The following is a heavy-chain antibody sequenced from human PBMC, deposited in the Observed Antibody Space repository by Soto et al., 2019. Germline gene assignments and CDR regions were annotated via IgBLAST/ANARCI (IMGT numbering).Heavy chain of an antibody. Sequence: SETLSLTCAVSGYSISSGYYWGWLRQPPGKGLEWIGSIYYSGGTHQNPSQSRFIISIDTAKNQISLRLKSVTAADTAVYYCARHFRSYSGGYHSFGPWGQGTLVTVPQ. J-gene: IGHJ5*02. CDR3: ARHFRSYSGGYHSFGP. D-gene: IGHD3-22*01. V-gene: IGHV4-38-2*01. CDR2: IYYSGGT. CDR1: GYSISSGYY.